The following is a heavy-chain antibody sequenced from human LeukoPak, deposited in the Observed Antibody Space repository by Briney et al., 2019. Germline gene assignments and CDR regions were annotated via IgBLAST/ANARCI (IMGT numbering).Heavy chain of an antibody. CDR1: GFTFSNSG. D-gene: IGHD2-15*01. J-gene: IGHJ5*02. Sequence: PGGSLRLSCATSGFTFSNSGMNWVRQAPGKGLEWVSSITTTSSYIYYADSVRGRFTISRDNAKNSLYLHMDSLRAEDTAVYYCARSGCPGGSCYLRYSWLDLWGRGTLVTVSS. V-gene: IGHV3-21*01. CDR2: ITTTSSYI. CDR3: ARSGCPGGSCYLRYSWLDL.